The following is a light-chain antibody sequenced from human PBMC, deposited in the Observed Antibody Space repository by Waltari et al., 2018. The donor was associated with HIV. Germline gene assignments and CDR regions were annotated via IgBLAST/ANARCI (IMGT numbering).Light chain of an antibody. CDR3: SSYTTFNTVI. Sequence: QSALTQPASVSGSPGQSITISCAGTGADIGAYNYVAWYQKLPNSVPKLIIYDVSSRPSGISDRFSASKSGNAASLTISGLQAEDEGDYYCSSYTTFNTVIFGGGTKLIVL. CDR2: DVS. J-gene: IGLJ2*01. V-gene: IGLV2-14*03. CDR1: GADIGAYNY.